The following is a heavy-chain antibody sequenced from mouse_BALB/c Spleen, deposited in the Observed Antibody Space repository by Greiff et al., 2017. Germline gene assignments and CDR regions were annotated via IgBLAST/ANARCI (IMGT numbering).Heavy chain of an antibody. CDR2: IRNKAYGYTT. D-gene: IGHD2-10*02. CDR3: ARDGYGNYDAMDY. CDR1: GFTFTDYY. J-gene: IGHJ4*01. V-gene: IGHV7-3*02. Sequence: EVNVVESGGGLVQPGGSLRLSCATSGFTFTDYYMSWVRQPPGKALEWLGFIRNKAYGYTTEYSASVMGRFTISRDNSQSILYLQMNTLRAEDSATYYCARDGYGNYDAMDYWGQGTSVTVSS.